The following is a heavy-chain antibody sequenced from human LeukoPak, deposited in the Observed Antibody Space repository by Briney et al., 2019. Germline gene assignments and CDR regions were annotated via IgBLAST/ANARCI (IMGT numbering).Heavy chain of an antibody. CDR1: GGSISSYY. CDR2: IYYSGST. V-gene: IGHV4-59*01. Sequence: SETLSLACTVSGGSISSYYWSWIRQPPGKGLEWIGYIYYSGSTNYNPSLKSRVTISVDTSKNQFSLKLSSVTAADTAVYYCARVDTAMEGEFDPWGQGTLVTVSS. D-gene: IGHD5-18*01. CDR3: ARVDTAMEGEFDP. J-gene: IGHJ5*02.